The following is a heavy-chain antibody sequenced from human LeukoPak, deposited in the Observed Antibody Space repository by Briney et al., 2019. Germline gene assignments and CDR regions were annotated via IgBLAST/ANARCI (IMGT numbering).Heavy chain of an antibody. Sequence: PSETLSLTCAVYGRAFNDYYWNWIRQPPGKGLEWIGEINARGDTNFNPSLKSRVTISVDTSKKQFSLRLTSMIAADTAVYYCARGQVPAARGYNWFDPWGQGTLVTVSS. V-gene: IGHV4-34*01. D-gene: IGHD2-2*01. CDR3: ARGQVPAARGYNWFDP. CDR2: INARGDT. J-gene: IGHJ5*02. CDR1: GRAFNDYY.